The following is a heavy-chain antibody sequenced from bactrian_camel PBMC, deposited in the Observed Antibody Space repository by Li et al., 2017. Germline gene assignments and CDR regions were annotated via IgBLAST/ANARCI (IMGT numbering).Heavy chain of an antibody. CDR2: IKDDGTSA. J-gene: IGHJ4*01. CDR3: AVDLGVHGQKT. CDR1: GFTFSAND. Sequence: VQLVESGGGLVQPGGSLRLSCAASGFTFSANDMSWVRQATGKGLEWVAHIKDDGTSAWHADSVKGRFVISRDNTENTLYLQMNSLNSEDTADYYCAVDLGVHGQKTWGRGTQVTVS. D-gene: IGHD6*01. V-gene: IGHV3S40*01.